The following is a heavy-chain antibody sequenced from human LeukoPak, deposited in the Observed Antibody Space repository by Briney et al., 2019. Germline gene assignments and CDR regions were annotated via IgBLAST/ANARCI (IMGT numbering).Heavy chain of an antibody. CDR2: IESKTDGGTT. CDR3: TTRDGRDYGDYDY. Sequence: GGSLRLSCAASGFTFSNAWMSWVRQAPGKGLEWVGRIESKTDGGTTDYAAPVKGRFTISRDDSKNTLYLQMNSLKTEDTAVYYCTTRDGRDYGDYDYWGQGSLVTVSS. D-gene: IGHD4-17*01. CDR1: GFTFSNAW. J-gene: IGHJ4*02. V-gene: IGHV3-15*04.